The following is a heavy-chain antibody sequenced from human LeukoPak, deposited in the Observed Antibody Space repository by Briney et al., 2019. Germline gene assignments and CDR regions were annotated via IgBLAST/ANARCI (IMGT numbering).Heavy chain of an antibody. V-gene: IGHV3-49*04. Sequence: GGSLRLSCTASGFTFGDYAMSWVRQAPGKGLEWVGFIRSKAYGGTTEYAASVKGRFTISRDDSKSIAYLQMNSLKTEDTAVYYCTRVTRGYDPLSGFAPWGQGTLVTVSS. D-gene: IGHD5-12*01. CDR3: TRVTRGYDPLSGFAP. CDR1: GFTFGDYA. J-gene: IGHJ5*02. CDR2: IRSKAYGGTT.